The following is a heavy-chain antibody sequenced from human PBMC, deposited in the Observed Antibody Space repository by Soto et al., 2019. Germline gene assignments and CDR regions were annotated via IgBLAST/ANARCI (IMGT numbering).Heavy chain of an antibody. CDR2: FDPEDGET. D-gene: IGHD2-2*01. CDR3: ATMGFRVVVPAAMNGGGFDY. V-gene: IGHV1-24*01. Sequence: ASVKVSCKVSGYTLTELSMHWVRRAPGKGLEWMGGFDPEDGETIYAQKFQGRVTMTEDTSTDTAYMELSSLRSEDTAVYYCATMGFRVVVPAAMNGGGFDYWGQGTLVTVSS. CDR1: GYTLTELS. J-gene: IGHJ4*02.